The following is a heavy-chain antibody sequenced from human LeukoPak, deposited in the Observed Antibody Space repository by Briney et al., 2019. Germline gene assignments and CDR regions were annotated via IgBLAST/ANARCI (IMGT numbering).Heavy chain of an antibody. CDR2: IVPIFGTA. CDR1: GGTFSSYA. D-gene: IGHD3-22*01. V-gene: IGHV1-69*13. J-gene: IGHJ4*02. CDR3: ARDMGYYDSSGYPY. Sequence: SVKVSCKASGGTFSSYAISWVRQAPGQGLEWMGGIVPIFGTANYAQKFQGRVTITADESTSTAYMELSSLRSEDTAVYYCARDMGYYDSSGYPYWGQGTLVTVSS.